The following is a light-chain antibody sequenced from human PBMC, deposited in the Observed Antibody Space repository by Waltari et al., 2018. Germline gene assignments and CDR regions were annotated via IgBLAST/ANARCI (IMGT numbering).Light chain of an antibody. Sequence: QSVLTQPPSASGTPGPGVTISCSGGASNIGNNVVNWYQQVPGKAPKLLIYRSDRRPAGVPDRFSGSKSGTSAAPAISGLQSEDEADYYCAAWDDSLNGRWVFGGGTKVTVL. CDR1: ASNIGNNV. V-gene: IGLV1-44*01. CDR2: RSD. CDR3: AAWDDSLNGRWV. J-gene: IGLJ3*02.